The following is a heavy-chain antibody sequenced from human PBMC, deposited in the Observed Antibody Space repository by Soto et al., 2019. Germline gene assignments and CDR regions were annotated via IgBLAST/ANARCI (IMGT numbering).Heavy chain of an antibody. CDR2: IYYSGST. D-gene: IGHD3-10*01. CDR1: GGYISPYY. Sequence: SETLSLTCTVSGGYISPYYWSWIRQPPGKGLEWIGYIYYSGSTNYNPSLKSRVTMSVDTSKNQFSLKLSSVTAADTAVYYCVRDNRYYGSDYWGQGALVTVSS. CDR3: VRDNRYYGSDY. J-gene: IGHJ4*02. V-gene: IGHV4-59*01.